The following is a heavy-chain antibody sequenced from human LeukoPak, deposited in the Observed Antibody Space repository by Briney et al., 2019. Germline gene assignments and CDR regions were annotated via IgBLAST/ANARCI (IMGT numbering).Heavy chain of an antibody. CDR1: GGSISNDY. D-gene: IGHD3-10*01. CDR3: ARGGTYGSGRNQHTTLDY. CDR2: VYTSGST. J-gene: IGHJ4*02. Sequence: SETLSLTCTVSGGSISNDYWSRIRQAAGKELEWIGRVYTSGSTNYNPSLKSRVTISLDKSKKQFSLNLNSVTAADTAVYYCARGGTYGSGRNQHTTLDYWGQGTLVTVSS. V-gene: IGHV4-4*07.